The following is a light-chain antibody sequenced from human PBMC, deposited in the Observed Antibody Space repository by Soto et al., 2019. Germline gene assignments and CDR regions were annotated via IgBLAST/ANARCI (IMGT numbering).Light chain of an antibody. CDR3: SSYTTNSTRQIV. CDR2: DVS. V-gene: IGLV2-14*03. CDR1: SSDVVGYNY. Sequence: QSALTQPASVSGSPGQSITISCTGTSSDVVGYNYVSWYQHHPGKAPKLMIFDVSNRPSGVSNRFSGSKSGNTASLTISGLQPEDESDYYCSSYTTNSTRQIVFGTGTKVTVL. J-gene: IGLJ1*01.